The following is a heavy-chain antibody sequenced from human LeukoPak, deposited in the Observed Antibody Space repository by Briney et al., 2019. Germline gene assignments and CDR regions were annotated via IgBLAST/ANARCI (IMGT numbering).Heavy chain of an antibody. J-gene: IGHJ1*01. CDR2: IQSSGST. CDR1: GGSIRSYY. V-gene: IGHV4-4*07. CDR3: AQDSGDGYFQH. Sequence: SETLSLTCTVSGGSIRSYYWNWIRQPAGKGLEWIGRIQSSGSTNHNPSLKSRVTMSVDTSKNQFSLKLRSVTAADTAVYYCAQDSGDGYFQHWGQGARVAVSS. D-gene: IGHD4-17*01.